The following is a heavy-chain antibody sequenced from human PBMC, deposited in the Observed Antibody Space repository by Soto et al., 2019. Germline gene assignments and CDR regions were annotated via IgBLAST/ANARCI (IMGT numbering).Heavy chain of an antibody. Sequence: EVQLAESGGGLAQPGGSLRLSCAASGFTLSGYAMDWVRQAPGKGLEYVSGISSNGVGTYYAHSVQGRFTISRDNSKNTVYLQMGSLRPEEMAVYYCARRARPDFYYMDVWGKGTTVTVSS. J-gene: IGHJ6*03. V-gene: IGHV3-64*01. CDR2: ISSNGVGT. CDR1: GFTLSGYA. CDR3: ARRARPDFYYMDV. D-gene: IGHD6-6*01.